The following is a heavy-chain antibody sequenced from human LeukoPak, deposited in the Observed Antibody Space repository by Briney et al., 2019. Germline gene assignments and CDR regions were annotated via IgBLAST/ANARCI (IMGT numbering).Heavy chain of an antibody. V-gene: IGHV3-74*01. CDR1: GFSFKDSW. J-gene: IGHJ6*03. Sequence: GGSLRLSCAASGFSFKDSWMYWVRQAPGKGLVWVSHINGDGSDTNYVDSVKGRFTISRDNAKNTLYLQMNSLRAEDTAVYYCARDKALMLRGVIIRENYYYYMDVWGKGTMVTISS. CDR2: INGDGSDT. CDR3: ARDKALMLRGVIIRENYYYYMDV. D-gene: IGHD3-10*01.